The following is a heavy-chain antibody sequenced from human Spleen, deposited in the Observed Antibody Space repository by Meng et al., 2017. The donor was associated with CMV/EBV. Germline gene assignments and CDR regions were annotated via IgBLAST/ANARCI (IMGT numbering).Heavy chain of an antibody. CDR3: ARDHLDIVLMVYKPIC. V-gene: IGHV3-30*02. D-gene: IGHD2-8*01. CDR2: TWYDESSK. CDR1: GFSFSSYG. J-gene: IGHJ4*02. Sequence: GGSLRLSCAASGFSFSSYGMHWVRQAPGKGLEWVAFTWYDESSKFYSDSVKGRFTISRDNSKNTLYLQMNSLRVEDTATYFCARDHLDIVLMVYKPICWGQGTLVTVSS.